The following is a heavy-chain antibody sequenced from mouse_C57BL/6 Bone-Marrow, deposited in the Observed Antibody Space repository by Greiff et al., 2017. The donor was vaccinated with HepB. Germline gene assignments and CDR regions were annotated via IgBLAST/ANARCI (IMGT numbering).Heavy chain of an antibody. J-gene: IGHJ3*01. CDR2: INPYNGGT. CDR1: GYTFTDYY. CDR3: ANYYGTSWFAY. D-gene: IGHD1-1*01. V-gene: IGHV1-19*01. Sequence: VQLKQSGPVLVKPGASVKMSCKASGYTFTDYYMNWVKQSHGKSLEWIGVINPYNGGTSYNQKFKGKATLTVDKSSSTAYMELNSLTSEDSAVYYCANYYGTSWFAYGGQGTLVTVSA.